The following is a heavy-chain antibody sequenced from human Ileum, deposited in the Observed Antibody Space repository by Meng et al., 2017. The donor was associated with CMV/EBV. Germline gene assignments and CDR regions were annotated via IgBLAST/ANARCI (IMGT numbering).Heavy chain of an antibody. CDR1: GYNFVDYG. CDR2: ISAYYGST. CDR3: VRESQQVVVYFEH. J-gene: IGHJ1*01. D-gene: IGHD6-6*01. V-gene: IGHV1-18*01. Sequence: ASVKVSCKASGYNFVDYGITWVRQAPGRGLEWMGWISAYYGSTHFAQNFQGRVTLTRDSSTTTAYMELRTLTSDDTAVYYCVRESQQVVVYFEHWSQGTLVTVSS.